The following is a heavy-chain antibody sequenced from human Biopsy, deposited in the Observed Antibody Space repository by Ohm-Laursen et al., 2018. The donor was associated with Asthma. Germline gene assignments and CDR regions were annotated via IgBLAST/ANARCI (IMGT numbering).Heavy chain of an antibody. J-gene: IGHJ4*02. Sequence: GSLRLSCTASEFTFSSYAMSWVRQAPGKGLEWVSVISGSGGSTHYADSVKGRFTISRDHSKNTLYLQMNSLRAGDTAVYYCATFPYGDYLPLDYWGQGTLVTVSS. V-gene: IGHV3-23*01. CDR3: ATFPYGDYLPLDY. CDR1: EFTFSSYA. CDR2: ISGSGGST. D-gene: IGHD4-17*01.